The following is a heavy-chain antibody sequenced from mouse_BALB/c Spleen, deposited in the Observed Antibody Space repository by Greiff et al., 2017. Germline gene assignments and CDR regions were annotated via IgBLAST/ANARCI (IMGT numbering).Heavy chain of an antibody. CDR1: GYTFTSYW. Sequence: EVQLVESGTVLARPGASVKMSCKASGYTFTSYWMHWVKQRPGQGLEWIGAIYPGNSDTSYNQKFKGKAKLTAVTSTSTAYMELSSLTNEDSAVYYCTDYDGYYFLDYWGEGTTHAVAS. J-gene: IGHJ2*01. D-gene: IGHD2-3*01. CDR2: IYPGNSDT. V-gene: IGHV1-5*01. CDR3: TDYDGYYFLDY.